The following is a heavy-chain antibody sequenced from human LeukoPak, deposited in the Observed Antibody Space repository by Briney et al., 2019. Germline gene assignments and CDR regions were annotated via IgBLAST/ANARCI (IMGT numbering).Heavy chain of an antibody. V-gene: IGHV4-34*12. CDR2: VFDGKTT. Sequence: PSDTLSLTCAVYGESLNYYYWSWIRQSPEKGLEWIGEVFDGKTTDYNPSLKSRVTISAVTSSNQFSLNLKSVTAAGTAVYYCASGAWATRLHSWAQGTLVIVSS. CDR1: GESLNYYY. CDR3: ASGAWATRLHS. D-gene: IGHD5-24*01. J-gene: IGHJ4*02.